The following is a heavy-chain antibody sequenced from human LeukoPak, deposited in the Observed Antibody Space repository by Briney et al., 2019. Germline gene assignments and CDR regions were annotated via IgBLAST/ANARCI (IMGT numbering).Heavy chain of an antibody. V-gene: IGHV1-18*01. Sequence: WASVKVSCKASGYSFTSYGISWVRQATGQGLEWMGWISAYNGNTNYAQKLQGRVTMTRNTSISTAYMELSSLRSEDTAVYYCARAGGYCGRISCPYYFDYWGQGSLVAVSS. J-gene: IGHJ4*02. CDR2: ISAYNGNT. CDR1: GYSFTSYG. D-gene: IGHD2-15*01. CDR3: ARAGGYCGRISCPYYFDY.